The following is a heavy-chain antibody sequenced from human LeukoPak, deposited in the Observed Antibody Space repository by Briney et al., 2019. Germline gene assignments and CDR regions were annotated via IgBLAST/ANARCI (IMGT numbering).Heavy chain of an antibody. J-gene: IGHJ4*02. V-gene: IGHV3-15*07. D-gene: IGHD4-17*01. CDR1: SFTFNTAW. Sequence: GGSLRLSCAASSFTFNTAWMNWVRQAPGKGLEWVGHIKSKTAGGTTDYAAPVKGRFIISRDDSKNTLYLQMNSLKTEDTAVYYCTTDYGDYVFRSDCWGQGTLVTVSS. CDR2: IKSKTAGGTT. CDR3: TTDYGDYVFRSDC.